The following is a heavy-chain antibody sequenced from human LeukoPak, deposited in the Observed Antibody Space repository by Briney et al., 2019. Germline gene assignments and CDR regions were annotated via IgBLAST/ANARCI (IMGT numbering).Heavy chain of an antibody. D-gene: IGHD6-6*01. CDR3: ARADRRYSSSNYYYYYYMDV. J-gene: IGHJ6*03. Sequence: PGGSLRLSCAASGFTFSSYWMHWVRHAPGKGLVWVSRINSDGSSTSYADSVKGRFTISRDNAKNTLYLQMNSLRAEDTAVYYCARADRRYSSSNYYYYYYMDVWGKGTTVTVSS. CDR1: GFTFSSYW. CDR2: INSDGSST. V-gene: IGHV3-74*01.